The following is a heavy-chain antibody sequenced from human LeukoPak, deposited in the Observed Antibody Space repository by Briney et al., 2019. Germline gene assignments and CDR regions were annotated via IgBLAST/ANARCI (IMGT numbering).Heavy chain of an antibody. CDR3: ARDPGIAAAGISWFDP. V-gene: IGHV7-4-1*02. CDR2: INTNTGNP. CDR1: GYTFTSYA. D-gene: IGHD6-13*01. Sequence: ASVKVSCKASGYTFTSYALNWVRQAPGQGLEWMGWINTNTGNPTYAQGFTGRFVFSLDTSVSTAYLQISSLKAEDTAVYYCARDPGIAAAGISWFDPWGQGTLVTVSS. J-gene: IGHJ5*02.